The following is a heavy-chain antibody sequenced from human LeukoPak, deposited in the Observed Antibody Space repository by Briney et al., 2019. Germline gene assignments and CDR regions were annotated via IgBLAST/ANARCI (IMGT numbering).Heavy chain of an antibody. Sequence: GGSLRLSCAASGFTFSSYAMSWVRQAPGKGLEWVSAISGSGGSTYYADSVKGRFTISRDNSKNTLYLQMNSLRAEDTAVYYXXXXXXRAVVVAATWFDPWGQGTLVTVSS. D-gene: IGHD2-15*01. V-gene: IGHV3-23*01. J-gene: IGHJ5*02. CDR1: GFTFSSYA. CDR3: XXXXXRAVVVAATWFDP. CDR2: ISGSGGST.